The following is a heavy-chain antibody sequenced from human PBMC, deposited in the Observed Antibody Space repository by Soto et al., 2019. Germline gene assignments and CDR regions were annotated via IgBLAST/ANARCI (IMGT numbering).Heavy chain of an antibody. J-gene: IGHJ3*02. D-gene: IGHD3-22*01. CDR1: GYTFTSYG. CDR3: ARGRYYDSSGYYGPDAFDI. Sequence: ASVKVSRKASGYTFTSYGISWVRQAPGQGLEWMGWISAYNGNTNYAQKLQGRVTMTTDTSTSTAYMELRSLRSDDTAVYYCARGRYYDSSGYYGPDAFDIWGQGTMVTVSS. V-gene: IGHV1-18*01. CDR2: ISAYNGNT.